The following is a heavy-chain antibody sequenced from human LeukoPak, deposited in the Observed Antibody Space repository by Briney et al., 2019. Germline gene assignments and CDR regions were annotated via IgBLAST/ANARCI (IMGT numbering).Heavy chain of an antibody. CDR3: ARDYSGGYGFDY. J-gene: IGHJ4*02. CDR1: GFTFSSYS. V-gene: IGHV3-21*01. Sequence: TGGSLRLSCAASGFTFSSYSMNWVRQAPGKGLEWVSSISSSSSYIYYADSVKGRFTISRDNAKNSLYLQMNSLRAEDTAVYYCARDYSGGYGFDYWGQGTLVTVSS. CDR2: ISSSSSYI. D-gene: IGHD1-26*01.